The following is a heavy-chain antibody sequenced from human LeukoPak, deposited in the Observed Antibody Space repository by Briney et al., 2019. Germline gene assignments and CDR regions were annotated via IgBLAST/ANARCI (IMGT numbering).Heavy chain of an antibody. CDR2: INHSGST. D-gene: IGHD2-21*01. V-gene: IGHV4-34*01. Sequence: SETLSLTCAVHGGSFSGYYWSWIRQPPGKGLEWIGEINHSGSTNYNPSLKSRVPISVETSKNQFSLKLSSVTAADTAVYYCARHIYLDAFDIWGQGTMVTVSS. J-gene: IGHJ3*02. CDR3: ARHIYLDAFDI. CDR1: GGSFSGYY.